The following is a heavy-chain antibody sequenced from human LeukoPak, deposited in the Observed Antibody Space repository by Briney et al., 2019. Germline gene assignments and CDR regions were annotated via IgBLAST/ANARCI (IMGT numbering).Heavy chain of an antibody. J-gene: IGHJ6*02. CDR2: ISYDGSNK. D-gene: IGHD4-23*01. CDR1: GFTFSSYA. CDR3: ARDRTGGGSERYYYGMDV. Sequence: GGSLRLSCAASGFTFSSYAMSWVRQAPGKGLEWVAVISYDGSNKYYADSVKGRFTISRDNSKNTLYLQMNSLRVEDTAVYYCARDRTGGGSERYYYGMDVWGQGTTVTVSS. V-gene: IGHV3-30-3*01.